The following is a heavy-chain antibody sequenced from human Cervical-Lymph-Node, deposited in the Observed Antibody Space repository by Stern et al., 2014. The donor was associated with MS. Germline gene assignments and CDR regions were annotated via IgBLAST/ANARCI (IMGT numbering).Heavy chain of an antibody. CDR1: GGSVSSGSYY. CDR3: ARGNGGFNFDY. D-gene: IGHD3-10*01. J-gene: IGHJ4*02. V-gene: IGHV4-61*01. Sequence: QLQLQESGPGLVKPSETLSLTCTVSGGSVSSGSYYWSWIRQPPGKGLEWIGYIYYSGSTNYNPSLKSRVTISVDTSKNQFSLKLSSVTAADTAVYYCARGNGGFNFDYWGQGTLVTVSS. CDR2: IYYSGST.